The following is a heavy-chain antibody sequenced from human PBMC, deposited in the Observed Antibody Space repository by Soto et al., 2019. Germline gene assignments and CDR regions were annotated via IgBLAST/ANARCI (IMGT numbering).Heavy chain of an antibody. CDR2: VNPDGSTT. CDR3: AKVASGSYDWFDP. CDR1: KFSFSGYW. J-gene: IGHJ5*02. Sequence: EVQLVESGGGLVQPGGSLRLSCAASKFSFSGYWMHWVRQAPGKGLMWVSRVNPDGSTTTYADSVKGRFTISRDNAKNTVFLQINSLRADDTAVYYCAKVASGSYDWFDPWGQGTLVTVSS. D-gene: IGHD1-26*01. V-gene: IGHV3-74*01.